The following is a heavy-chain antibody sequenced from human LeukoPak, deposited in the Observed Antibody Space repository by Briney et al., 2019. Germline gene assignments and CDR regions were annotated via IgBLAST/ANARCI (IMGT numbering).Heavy chain of an antibody. D-gene: IGHD3-10*01. CDR2: IIPIFGTA. CDR3: ARSLDPPYYGSGSHFDY. CDR1: GGTFSSYA. J-gene: IGHJ4*02. V-gene: IGHV1-69*05. Sequence: SVKVSSKASGGTFSSYAISWVRQAPGQGLEWMGGIIPIFGTANYAQKFQGRVTITTDESTSTAYMELSSLRSEDTAVYYCARSLDPPYYGSGSHFDYWGQGTLVTVSS.